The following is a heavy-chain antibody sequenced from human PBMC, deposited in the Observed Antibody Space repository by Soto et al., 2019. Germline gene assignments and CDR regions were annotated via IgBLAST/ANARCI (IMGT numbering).Heavy chain of an antibody. CDR2: IIPLFGTA. Sequence: QVQLVQSGAEVKKPGSSVKVSCKASGGTFSSYAISWVRQDPGQGLEWMAGIIPLFGTADYAQKFQGRVTITADESTSTAYMELSSLRSEDTAVYYCASNYGDYRYYYGMEVWGQGTTVTVSS. V-gene: IGHV1-69*12. CDR1: GGTFSSYA. J-gene: IGHJ6*02. D-gene: IGHD4-17*01. CDR3: ASNYGDYRYYYGMEV.